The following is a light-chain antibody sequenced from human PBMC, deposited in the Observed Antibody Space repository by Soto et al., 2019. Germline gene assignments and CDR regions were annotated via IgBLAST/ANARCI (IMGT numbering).Light chain of an antibody. Sequence: ELVLTQSPATLSLSPGEGATLACRASQSVSRYLAWYQQRPGQALRLLIYDASKRATGIPARFSGSGSGTDFTLTISSLEPEDFAVYFCHQRSNWPLTFGGGTKLEIK. J-gene: IGKJ4*01. CDR1: QSVSRY. V-gene: IGKV3-11*01. CDR3: HQRSNWPLT. CDR2: DAS.